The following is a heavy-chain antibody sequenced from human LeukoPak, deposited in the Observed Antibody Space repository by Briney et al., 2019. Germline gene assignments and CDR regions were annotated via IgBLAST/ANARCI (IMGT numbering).Heavy chain of an antibody. D-gene: IGHD1-26*01. CDR2: IYSGGST. V-gene: IGHV3-66*01. Sequence: GGSLRLSCAASGFTVSSNYMSWVRQAPGKGLEWVSVIYSGGSTYYADSVKGRFTISRDNSKNTLYLQMNSLRAEDTAVYYCAKDSVGRVDWFDPWGQGTLVTVSS. CDR3: AKDSVGRVDWFDP. CDR1: GFTVSSNY. J-gene: IGHJ5*02.